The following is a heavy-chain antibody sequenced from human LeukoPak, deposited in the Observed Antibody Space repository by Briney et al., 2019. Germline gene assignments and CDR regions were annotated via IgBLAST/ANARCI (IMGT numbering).Heavy chain of an antibody. J-gene: IGHJ4*02. CDR2: IYYSGST. Sequence: PSETLSLTCTVSGGSISSGDYYWGWIRQPPGKGLEWIGSIYYSGSTYYNPSLKSRVTISVDTSKNQFSLKLSSVTAADTAVYYCARQEPDSSGYFVDYWGQGTLVTVSS. CDR1: GGSISSGDYY. CDR3: ARQEPDSSGYFVDY. D-gene: IGHD3-22*01. V-gene: IGHV4-39*07.